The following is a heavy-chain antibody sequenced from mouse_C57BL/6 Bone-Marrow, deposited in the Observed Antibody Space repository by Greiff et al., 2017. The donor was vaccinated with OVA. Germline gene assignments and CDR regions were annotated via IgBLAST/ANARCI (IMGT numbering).Heavy chain of an antibody. V-gene: IGHV1-82*01. CDR2: IYPGDGDT. D-gene: IGHD2-3*01. Sequence: ESGPELVKPGASVKISCKASGYAFSSSWMNWVKQRPGKGLEWIGRIYPGDGDTNYNGKFKGKATLTADKSSSTAYMQLSSLTSEDSAVYFCARHEDGYYASSFDYGGQGTTLTVSS. J-gene: IGHJ2*01. CDR1: GYAFSSSW. CDR3: ARHEDGYYASSFDY.